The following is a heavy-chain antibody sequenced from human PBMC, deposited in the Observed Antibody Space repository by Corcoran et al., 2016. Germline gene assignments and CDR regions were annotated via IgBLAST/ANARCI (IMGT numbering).Heavy chain of an antibody. CDR1: GGTFSSYA. CDR2: IIPIFGTA. V-gene: IGHV1-69*01. D-gene: IGHD3-22*01. Sequence: QVQLVQSGAEVKKPGSSVKVSCKASGGTFSSYAISWVRQAPGQGLEWMGGIIPIFGTANYAQKFQGRVTITADESTSTAYMELSSLRSEDTAVYYGARPPYYYDSSGYPGEDAFDIWGQGTMVTVSS. J-gene: IGHJ3*02. CDR3: ARPPYYYDSSGYPGEDAFDI.